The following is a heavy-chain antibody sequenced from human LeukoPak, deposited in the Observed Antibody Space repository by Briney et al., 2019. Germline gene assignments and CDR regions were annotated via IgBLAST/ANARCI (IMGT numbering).Heavy chain of an antibody. CDR1: GFTFSSYG. V-gene: IGHV3-23*01. Sequence: PGGSLRLSCTASGFTFSSYGMNWVRQAPGKGLEWVSGITGRGENIYYAGSVKGRFTISRDNSKNTLYLQMNSLRAEDTAVYYCAKDGDADYYYMDVWGKGTTVTASS. CDR2: ITGRGENI. J-gene: IGHJ6*03. CDR3: AKDGDADYYYMDV. D-gene: IGHD2-21*02.